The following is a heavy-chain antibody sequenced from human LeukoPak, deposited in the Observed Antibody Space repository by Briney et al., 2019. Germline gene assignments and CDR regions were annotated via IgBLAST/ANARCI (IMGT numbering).Heavy chain of an antibody. CDR1: GGXFSGYY. CDR3: ARFERWLQLGDY. D-gene: IGHD5-24*01. Sequence: PSETLSLTCAVYGGXFSGYYWSWIRQPPGKGLEWLGEIHHSGSTNYNPSLKSRVTMSVDTSKNQFSLKLSSVTAADTAVYYCARFERWLQLGDYWGQGTLVTVSS. J-gene: IGHJ4*02. V-gene: IGHV4-34*01. CDR2: IHHSGST.